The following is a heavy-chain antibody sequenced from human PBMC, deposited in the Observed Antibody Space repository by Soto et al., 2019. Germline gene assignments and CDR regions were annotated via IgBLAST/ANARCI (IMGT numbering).Heavy chain of an antibody. CDR2: ISAYNDNT. CDR1: GYTFTSYG. Sequence: GASVKVSCKASGYTFTSYGISWVRPSPGQGLEWMGWISAYNDNTNYAQKLQGRVTMTTDTPTSTAYMKLRSLRSDDTAVYYCARADEWLVRRYWVDPWVQGTLVTVSS. V-gene: IGHV1-18*01. D-gene: IGHD6-19*01. CDR3: ARADEWLVRRYWVDP. J-gene: IGHJ5*02.